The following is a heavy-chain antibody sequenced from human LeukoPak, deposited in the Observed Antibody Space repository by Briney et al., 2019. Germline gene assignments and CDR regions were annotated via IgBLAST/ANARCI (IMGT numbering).Heavy chain of an antibody. CDR3: AGGTSAYYFDY. J-gene: IGHJ4*02. CDR1: GGSISSYY. CDR2: INHSGST. V-gene: IGHV4-34*01. D-gene: IGHD6-25*01. Sequence: SETLSLTCTVSGGSISSYYWSWIRQPPGKGLEWIGEINHSGSTNYNPSLKSRVTISVDTSKNQFSLKLSSVTAADTAVYYCAGGTSAYYFDYWGQGTLVTVSS.